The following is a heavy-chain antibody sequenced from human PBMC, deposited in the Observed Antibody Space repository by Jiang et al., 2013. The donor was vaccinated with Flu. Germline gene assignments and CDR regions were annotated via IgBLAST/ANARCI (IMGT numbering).Heavy chain of an antibody. CDR2: IYPGDSDT. CDR3: ARSPRRYDGNSRFAAFDI. CDR1: GYSFTSYW. V-gene: IGHV5-51*03. Sequence: GAEVKKPGESLKISCKGSGYSFTSYWIGWVRQMPGKGLEWMGIIYPGDSDTTYSPSFQGQVTISADKSITTAYLQWSSLQASDTAMYYCARSPRRYDGNSRFAAFDIWGQGTTVTVSS. D-gene: IGHD4-23*01. J-gene: IGHJ3*02.